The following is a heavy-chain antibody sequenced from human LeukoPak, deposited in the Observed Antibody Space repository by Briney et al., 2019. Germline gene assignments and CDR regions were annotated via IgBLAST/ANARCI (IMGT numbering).Heavy chain of an antibody. CDR1: GFTFSSYA. CDR2: ISGSVGST. V-gene: IGHV3-23*01. J-gene: IGHJ5*02. Sequence: PGGSLRLSCAASGFTFSSYAMRWVRQAPGKGLEWVSAISGSVGSTYYADSVKGRFTISRDNSKKTLYLQMNSVRAEDTGVYYGAKDRGGYCSDGSCYFNWFDPWGQGTLVTVSS. D-gene: IGHD2-15*01. CDR3: AKDRGGYCSDGSCYFNWFDP.